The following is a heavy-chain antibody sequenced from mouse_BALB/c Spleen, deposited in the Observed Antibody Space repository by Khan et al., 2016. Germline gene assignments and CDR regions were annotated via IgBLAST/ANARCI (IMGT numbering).Heavy chain of an antibody. CDR3: ARRGGDYFDY. J-gene: IGHJ2*01. CDR1: GFSLSTSGMG. V-gene: IGHV8-12*01. Sequence: QVTLKESGPGILQPSQTLSLTCSFSGFSLSTSGMGVSWIRQPSGKGLEWLTHIYWDDDKRYKPSLKSRTTISKDTSSNQVFLRITSVDTADAATYFCARRGGDYFDYWGQGTTLTVSS. CDR2: IYWDDDK.